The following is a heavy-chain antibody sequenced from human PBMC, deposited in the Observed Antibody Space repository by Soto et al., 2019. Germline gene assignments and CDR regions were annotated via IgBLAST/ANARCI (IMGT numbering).Heavy chain of an antibody. CDR3: ARDRGNVLRGFDD. V-gene: IGHV3-53*01. CDR1: GLTVSYNS. CDR2: IYSGGDT. Sequence: EVQLVESGGGLIQPGGSLRLSCAASGLTVSYNSKSWVRQAPGKGLEWVSGIYSGGDTYYADSVKGRFTISRDNSKNTLYLQMSSLRAEDTAVYYCARDRGNVLRGFDDWGQGTLVTVSS. D-gene: IGHD3-16*01. J-gene: IGHJ4*02.